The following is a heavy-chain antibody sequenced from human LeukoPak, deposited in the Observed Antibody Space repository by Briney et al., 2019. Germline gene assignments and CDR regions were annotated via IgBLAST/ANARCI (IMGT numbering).Heavy chain of an antibody. V-gene: IGHV4-38-2*02. CDR3: ASSWFYYGSGGYYFDS. D-gene: IGHD3-10*01. CDR2: IYHSGST. J-gene: IGHJ4*02. Sequence: SETLSLTCTVSGYSTSSGYYWGWIRQPPGKGLEWIGSIYHSGSTYYNPSLKSRVTISVDTSKNQFSLKLSSVTAADTAVYYCASSWFYYGSGGYYFDSWGQGTLVTVSS. CDR1: GYSTSSGYY.